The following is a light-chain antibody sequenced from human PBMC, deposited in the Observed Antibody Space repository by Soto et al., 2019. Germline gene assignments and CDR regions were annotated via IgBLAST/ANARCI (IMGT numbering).Light chain of an antibody. CDR1: QSVSIY. Sequence: EIILTQSPDTLSLSPGERATRSCRASQSVSIYLAWYQQKPGQAPRLLIYDASSRAYGVPDRFSGSGSGTDFTLTISRLEPEDFAVYYCHHYGSSPNTFGQGTKVDIK. J-gene: IGKJ2*01. V-gene: IGKV3-20*01. CDR3: HHYGSSPNT. CDR2: DAS.